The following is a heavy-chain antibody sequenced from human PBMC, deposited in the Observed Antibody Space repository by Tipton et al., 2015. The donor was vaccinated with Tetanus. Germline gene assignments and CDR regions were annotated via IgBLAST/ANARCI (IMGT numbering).Heavy chain of an antibody. V-gene: IGHV4-59*12. J-gene: IGHJ4*02. Sequence: TLSLTCTVSGGSISSYYWSWIRQPPGKGLEWIGYIYYSGSTHYNPSLKSRVTMSLDTPKKQFSLSLNSVTAADTAVYFCARGVWFGPGPRYYFDYWGQGTLVTVSS. CDR1: GGSISSYY. CDR3: ARGVWFGPGPRYYFDY. CDR2: IYYSGST. D-gene: IGHD3-10*01.